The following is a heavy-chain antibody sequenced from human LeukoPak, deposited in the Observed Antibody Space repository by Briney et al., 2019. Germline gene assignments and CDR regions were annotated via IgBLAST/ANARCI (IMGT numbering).Heavy chain of an antibody. D-gene: IGHD6-19*01. V-gene: IGHV4-39*01. J-gene: IGHJ4*02. Sequence: TSETLSLTCTVSGGSISSSSYYWGWIGQPPGKGLEWIGSIYYSGSTYYNPSLKSRVTISVDTSKNQFSLKLSSVTAADTAVYYCARPSSSGWYFDYWGQGTLVPVSS. CDR1: GGSISSSSYY. CDR2: IYYSGST. CDR3: ARPSSSGWYFDY.